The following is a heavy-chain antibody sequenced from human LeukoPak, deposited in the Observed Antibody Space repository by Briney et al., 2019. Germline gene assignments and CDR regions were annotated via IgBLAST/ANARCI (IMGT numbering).Heavy chain of an antibody. J-gene: IGHJ4*02. CDR2: IYDSGST. Sequence: PSETLSLTCTVSGGSIRSSYYYWGWIRQPPGKGLEWIGSIYDSGSTYYNPSLKSRVTISVDKSKNQFSLKLYSVTAADTAVYYCARVQGGGYSYGYDYWGQGTLVTVSS. V-gene: IGHV4-39*07. CDR3: ARVQGGGYSYGYDY. D-gene: IGHD5-18*01. CDR1: GGSIRSSYYY.